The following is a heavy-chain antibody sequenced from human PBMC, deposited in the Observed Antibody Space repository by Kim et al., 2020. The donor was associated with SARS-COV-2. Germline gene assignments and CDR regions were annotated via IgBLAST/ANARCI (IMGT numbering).Heavy chain of an antibody. D-gene: IGHD4-17*01. V-gene: IGHV3-30*04. CDR1: GFTFSSYA. CDR3: ASGGWTTVTTYWYFDL. Sequence: GGSLRLSCAASGFTFSSYAMHWVRQAPGKGLEWVAVISNDGSNKYYADSVKGRFTISRDNTKNTLYLQMNSLRAEDTAVYYCASGGWTTVTTYWYFDLWGRGTLVTVSS. J-gene: IGHJ2*01. CDR2: ISNDGSNK.